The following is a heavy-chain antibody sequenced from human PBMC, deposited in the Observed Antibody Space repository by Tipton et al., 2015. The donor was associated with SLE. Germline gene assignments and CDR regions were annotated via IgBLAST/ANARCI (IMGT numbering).Heavy chain of an antibody. CDR1: GGSISSHY. D-gene: IGHD6-19*01. CDR3: ARERGASIAVAQEFDY. CDR2: IYYSGST. Sequence: TLSLTCTVSGGSISSHYWSWIRQPPGKGLEGIGYIYYSGSTNYNPSLKSRVTISVDTSKNQFSLKLSSVTAADTAVYYCARERGASIAVAQEFDYWGQGTLVTVSS. V-gene: IGHV4-59*11. J-gene: IGHJ4*02.